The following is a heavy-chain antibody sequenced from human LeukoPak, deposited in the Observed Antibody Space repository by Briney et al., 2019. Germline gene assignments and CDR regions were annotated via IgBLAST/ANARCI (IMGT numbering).Heavy chain of an antibody. CDR1: GYSFTSYW. D-gene: IGHD3-3*01. CDR3: ATAYDFQFILDAFDI. J-gene: IGHJ3*02. V-gene: IGHV5-51*01. CDR2: IYPGDSDT. Sequence: GESLKLSCKGSGYSFTSYWIGWVRQMPGKGLEWMGIIYPGDSDTRYSPSFQGQVTISADKSISTAYLQWSSLKAADTAMYYCATAYDFQFILDAFDIWGQGTMVTVSS.